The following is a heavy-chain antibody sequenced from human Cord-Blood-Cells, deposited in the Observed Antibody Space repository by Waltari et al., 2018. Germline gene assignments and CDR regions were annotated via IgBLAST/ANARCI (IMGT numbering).Heavy chain of an antibody. J-gene: IGHJ3*02. CDR2: IDWDDDK. D-gene: IGHD7-27*01. CDR1: GFSLRTSGMC. V-gene: IGHV2-70*01. CDR3: ARASNWGYAFDI. Sequence: QVTLRESGPALVKPTQTLTLTCTFSGFSLRTSGMCVSWIRQPPGKALEWLALIDWDDDKSYSTSLKIRLNISKDTSKNQVVLTMTNMDPVETATYYCARASNWGYAFDIWGQGTMVTVSS.